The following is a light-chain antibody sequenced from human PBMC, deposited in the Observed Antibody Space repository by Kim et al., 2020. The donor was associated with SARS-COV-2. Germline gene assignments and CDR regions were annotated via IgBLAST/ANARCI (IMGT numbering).Light chain of an antibody. Sequence: DIQMTQSPSSLSASVGDRVTITYRASQDIGNDLGWYQQNPGRAPKRLIYGASNLQSGVPSRFSGSGSETEFTLTINSLQPEDFATYFCLQHRTYPITFGQGTRLEIK. V-gene: IGKV1-17*01. CDR3: LQHRTYPIT. CDR1: QDIGND. J-gene: IGKJ5*01. CDR2: GAS.